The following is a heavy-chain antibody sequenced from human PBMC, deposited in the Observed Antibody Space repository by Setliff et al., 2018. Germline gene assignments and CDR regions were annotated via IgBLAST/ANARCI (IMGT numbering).Heavy chain of an antibody. CDR2: IIGSGIST. J-gene: IGHJ4*01. V-gene: IGHV3-23*01. CDR3: AKSPHDFWSGRVCFDY. D-gene: IGHD3-3*01. Sequence: LKISCAASVFSFSSYAMSWVRQAPGQGLEWVSSIIGSGISTYYADSVQGRFTISRDNHKNTLYLQMNSLRVEDTAIYYCAKSPHDFWSGRVCFDYWGQGILVTVSS. CDR1: VFSFSSYA.